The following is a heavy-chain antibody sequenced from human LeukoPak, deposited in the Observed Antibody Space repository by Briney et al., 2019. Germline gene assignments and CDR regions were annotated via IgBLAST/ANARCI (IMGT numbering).Heavy chain of an antibody. CDR2: INPNSGGT. CDR3: ASVYSSGWYFDY. CDR1: GYTFTGYY. J-gene: IGHJ4*02. V-gene: IGHV1-2*02. Sequence: GSVKVSCKASGYTFTGYYMHWVRQAPGQGLAWMGWINPNSGGTNFAQKFQGRVTMTRDTSISTAYMELSSLRSDDTAVYYCASVYSSGWYFDYWGQGTLVTVSS. D-gene: IGHD6-19*01.